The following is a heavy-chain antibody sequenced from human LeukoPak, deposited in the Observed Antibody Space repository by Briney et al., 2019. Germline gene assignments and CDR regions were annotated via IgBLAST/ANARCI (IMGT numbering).Heavy chain of an antibody. V-gene: IGHV4-59*08. CDR2: IYYSWST. CDR1: GGSISSYY. CDR3: ARHGYYYGSGSYYNAHFFDY. D-gene: IGHD3-10*01. J-gene: IGHJ4*02. Sequence: SETLSLTCTVSGGSISSYYWSWIRQPPGKGLEWIGYIYYSWSTNYNPSLKSRVTISVDTSKNQFSLKLSSVTAADTAVYYCARHGYYYGSGSYYNAHFFDYWGQGTLVTVSS.